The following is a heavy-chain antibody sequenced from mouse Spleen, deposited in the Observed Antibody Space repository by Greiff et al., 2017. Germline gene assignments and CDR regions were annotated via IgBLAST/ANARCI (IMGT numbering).Heavy chain of an antibody. CDR2: IYPGNVNT. D-gene: IGHD2-3*01. CDR3: ARDDLGWGLSWFAY. V-gene: IGHV1S56*01. CDR1: GYTFTSYY. J-gene: IGHJ3*01. Sequence: QVQLQQSGPELVKPGASVRISCKASGYTFTSYYIHWVKQRPGQGLEWIGWIYPGNVNTKYNEKFKGKATLTADKSSSTAYMQLSSLTSEDSAVYFCARDDLGWGLSWFAYWGQGTLVTVSA.